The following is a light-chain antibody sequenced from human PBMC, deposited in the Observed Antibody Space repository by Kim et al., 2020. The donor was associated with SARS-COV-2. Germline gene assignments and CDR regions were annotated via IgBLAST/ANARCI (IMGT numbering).Light chain of an antibody. J-gene: IGKJ1*01. CDR2: DAS. CDR3: QQRTNWR. CDR1: QSISNY. Sequence: LSLSPGERATLFCRASQSISNYLAWYQQKPSQPPRLLIYDASNRATGIPARFSGSGSGTDFTLTISSLEPEDFAIYYCQQRTNWRFGQGTKVDIK. V-gene: IGKV3-11*01.